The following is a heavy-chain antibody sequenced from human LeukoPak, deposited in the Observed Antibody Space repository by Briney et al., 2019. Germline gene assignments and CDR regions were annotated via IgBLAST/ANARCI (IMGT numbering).Heavy chain of an antibody. D-gene: IGHD1-1*01. V-gene: IGHV3-21*06. CDR3: ARDLNWETY. CDR1: GFTFSNYN. CDR2: ITSTSSYI. Sequence: GGSLRLSCEASGFTFSNYNMNWVRQAPGKELEWVSSITSTSSYIYYADSVKGRFTISRDNAKNSLYLQMNSLRAEDTAVYYCARDLNWETYWGQGTLVTVSS. J-gene: IGHJ4*02.